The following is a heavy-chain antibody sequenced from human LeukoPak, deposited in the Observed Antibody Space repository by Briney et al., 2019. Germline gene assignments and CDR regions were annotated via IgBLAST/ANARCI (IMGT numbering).Heavy chain of an antibody. CDR1: GYTFTNYY. J-gene: IGHJ4*02. D-gene: IGHD3-10*01. CDR2: INPSGGST. CDR3: ARGVVRGPKLYYFDY. V-gene: IGHV1-46*01. Sequence: ASVKVSCKASGYTFTNYYIHWVRQAPGQGLECMGIINPSGGSTSYAQKFQGRVTMTRDMSTSTVYMELSSLRSEDTAVYYCARGVVRGPKLYYFDYWGQGTLVTVSS.